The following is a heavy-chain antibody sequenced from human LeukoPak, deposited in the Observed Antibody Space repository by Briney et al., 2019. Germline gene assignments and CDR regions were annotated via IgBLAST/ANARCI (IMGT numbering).Heavy chain of an antibody. V-gene: IGHV4-61*02. CDR2: IYTSGST. CDR1: GGSISSGSYY. D-gene: IGHD6-13*01. Sequence: SETLSLTCTVSGGSISSGSYYWSWIRQPAGKGLEWIGRIYTSGSTNYNPSLNGRVSISRDTSKNQFSLKLSSVTAADTAVYYCARDRGSRHYYYYYMDVWGKGTTVTVSS. CDR3: ARDRGSRHYYYYYMDV. J-gene: IGHJ6*03.